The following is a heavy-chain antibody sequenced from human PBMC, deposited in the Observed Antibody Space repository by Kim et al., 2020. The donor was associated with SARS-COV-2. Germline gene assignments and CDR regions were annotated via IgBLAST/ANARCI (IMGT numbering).Heavy chain of an antibody. D-gene: IGHD5-18*01. CDR1: GFTFSSYW. Sequence: GGSLRLSCAASGFTFSSYWMSWVRQAPGKGLEWVANIKQDGSEKYYVDSVKGRFTISRDNAKNSLYLQMNSLRAEDTAVYYCARDPWYSYGAVGDVWGQGTTVTVSS. V-gene: IGHV3-7*03. J-gene: IGHJ6*02. CDR2: IKQDGSEK. CDR3: ARDPWYSYGAVGDV.